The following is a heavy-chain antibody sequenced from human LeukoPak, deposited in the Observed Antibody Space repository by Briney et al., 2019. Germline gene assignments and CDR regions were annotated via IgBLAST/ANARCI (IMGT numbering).Heavy chain of an antibody. J-gene: IGHJ4*02. CDR3: AKSEMGGGVKFDY. Sequence: ASVKVSCKASGYTFTSYDINWVRQATGQGLEWMGWMNPGSGATGYEQKFQGRVTMTRDTSISTAYLELTSLTSEDTAVYYCAKSEMGGGVKFDYWGQGTLVTVSS. V-gene: IGHV1-8*01. CDR1: GYTFTSYD. CDR2: MNPGSGAT. D-gene: IGHD3-16*01.